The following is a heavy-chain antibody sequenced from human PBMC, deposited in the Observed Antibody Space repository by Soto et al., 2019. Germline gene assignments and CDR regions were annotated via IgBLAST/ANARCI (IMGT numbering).Heavy chain of an antibody. CDR1: GYTFTSYD. Sequence: GASVKVSCKASGYTFTSYDINWVRQATGQGLEWMGWMNPNSGNTGYAQKFQGRVTMTRNTSISTAYMELSSLRSEDTAVYYCARGPLYCSGGSCKYWYFDLWGRGTLVTVSS. CDR3: ARGPLYCSGGSCKYWYFDL. D-gene: IGHD2-15*01. J-gene: IGHJ2*01. CDR2: MNPNSGNT. V-gene: IGHV1-8*01.